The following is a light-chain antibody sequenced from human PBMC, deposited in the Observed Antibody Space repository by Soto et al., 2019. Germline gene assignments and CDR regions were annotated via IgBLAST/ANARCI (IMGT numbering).Light chain of an antibody. CDR1: QSVSSSY. V-gene: IGKV3-20*01. Sequence: IVLTHAPCTLSASPFDRATLSFRASQSVSSSYLAWYQQKPGQAPRLLIYGASSRATGTPDRFSGSGSGTDFTLTISRLEPEDFAVYYCQQDGRPPPKFGQGTKVEIK. CDR2: GAS. J-gene: IGKJ1*01. CDR3: QQDGRPPPK.